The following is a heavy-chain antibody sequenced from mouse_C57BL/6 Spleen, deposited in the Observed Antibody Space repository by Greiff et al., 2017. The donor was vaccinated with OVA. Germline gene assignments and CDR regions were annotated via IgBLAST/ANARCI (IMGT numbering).Heavy chain of an antibody. Sequence: EVQLQQSGPELVKPGASVKIPCKASGYTFTDYNMDWVKQSPGKSLEWIGDINPNNGGTIYNQKFKGKATLTVDKSSSTAYMELRSLTSEDTAVYDCARRQYSNYVRFAYWGQGTLVTVSA. CDR1: GYTFTDYN. J-gene: IGHJ3*01. D-gene: IGHD2-5*01. CDR3: ARRQYSNYVRFAY. CDR2: INPNNGGT. V-gene: IGHV1-18*01.